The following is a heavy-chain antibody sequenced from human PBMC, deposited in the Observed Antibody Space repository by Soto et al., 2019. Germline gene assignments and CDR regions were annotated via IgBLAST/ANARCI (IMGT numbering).Heavy chain of an antibody. CDR1: KFISSTYA. D-gene: IGHD1-1*01. Sequence: GGSLRLSCAASKFISSTYAMHWVRQAPGKGLEWVAVISSDGNKKYYADSVKGRFTISRDNSKNTLYLQMNSLRVEDTAFYYCTGDLRTRQQLALILDYWGQGTPVTVSS. CDR3: TGDLRTRQQLALILDY. CDR2: ISSDGNKK. J-gene: IGHJ4*01. V-gene: IGHV3-30-3*01.